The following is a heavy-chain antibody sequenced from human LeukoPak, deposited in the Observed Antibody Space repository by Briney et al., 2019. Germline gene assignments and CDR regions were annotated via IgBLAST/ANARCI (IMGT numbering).Heavy chain of an antibody. CDR1: GFTFSSYG. D-gene: IGHD3-10*01. CDR3: ATTSWFYGPGSFDY. CDR2: IRYDGSNK. V-gene: IGHV3-30*02. J-gene: IGHJ4*02. Sequence: GGSLRLSCAASGFTFSSYGMHWVRQAPGKGLEWVAFIRYDGSNKYYADSVKGRFTISRDNSKNTLYLQMNSLRAEDTAVYYCATTSWFYGPGSFDYWGQGTLVTVFS.